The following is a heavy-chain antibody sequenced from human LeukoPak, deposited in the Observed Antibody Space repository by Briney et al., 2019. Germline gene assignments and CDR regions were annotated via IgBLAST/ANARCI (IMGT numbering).Heavy chain of an antibody. V-gene: IGHV3-30-3*01. CDR2: ISYDGSNK. CDR3: AKDTSSGPLYYGMDV. D-gene: IGHD6-19*01. J-gene: IGHJ6*02. CDR1: GFTFSSYA. Sequence: GGSLRLSCAASGFTFSSYAMHWVRQAPGKGLEWVAVISYDGSNKYYADSVKGRFTISRDNSKNTLYLQMNSLRAEDTAVYYCAKDTSSGPLYYGMDVWGQGTTVTVSS.